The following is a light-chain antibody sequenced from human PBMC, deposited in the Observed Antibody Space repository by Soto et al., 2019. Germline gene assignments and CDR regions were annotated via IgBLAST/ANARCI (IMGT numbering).Light chain of an antibody. CDR1: QSVSSSY. CDR2: DAS. J-gene: IGKJ5*01. Sequence: EIVMTQSPATLSVSPGERATLSCRASQSVSSSYLAWYQQKPGQAPRLLIYDASNRAAGIPARFSGSGSGTDFTLTISSLEPEDFAIYYCQQRQYWPPITFGQGTRLENK. CDR3: QQRQYWPPIT. V-gene: IGKV3D-20*02.